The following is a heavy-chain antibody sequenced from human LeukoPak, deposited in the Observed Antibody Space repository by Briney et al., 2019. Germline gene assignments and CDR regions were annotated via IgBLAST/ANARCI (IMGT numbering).Heavy chain of an antibody. CDR1: GYTFASYG. Sequence: GASVKVSCKTSGYTFASYGISWVRQAPGQRLEWMGWISAYNGNTNYAQKLQGRVTMTTDTSTSTAYMELRSLRSDDTAVYYCARGYRLSAYSSSWYSALKNTVKYGTRALGFDYWGQGTLVTVSS. CDR3: ARGYRLSAYSSSWYSALKNTVKYGTRALGFDY. CDR2: ISAYNGNT. J-gene: IGHJ4*02. V-gene: IGHV1-18*01. D-gene: IGHD6-13*01.